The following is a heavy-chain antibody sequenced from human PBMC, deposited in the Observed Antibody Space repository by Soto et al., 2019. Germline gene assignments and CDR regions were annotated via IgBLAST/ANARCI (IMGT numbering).Heavy chain of an antibody. CDR2: VIPIIGQA. D-gene: IGHD1-26*01. CDR1: GGIFTRYA. CDR3: ARVGGVGAPPGADY. V-gene: IGHV1-69*13. Sequence: SVKVSCKASGGIFTRYAISWLRQAPGQGLEWMGAVIPIIGQAYYAQKLQDRVTITADESTRTAYMELSSLRSEDTAVYFCARVGGVGAPPGADYWGQGTLVTVSS. J-gene: IGHJ4*02.